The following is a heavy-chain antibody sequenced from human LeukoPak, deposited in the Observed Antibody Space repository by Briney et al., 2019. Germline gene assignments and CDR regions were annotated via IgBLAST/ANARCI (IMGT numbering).Heavy chain of an antibody. D-gene: IGHD3-10*01. CDR1: GFTFSSYG. CDR3: AKVGPLAFYYMDV. J-gene: IGHJ6*03. CDR2: IRYDGSNK. V-gene: IGHV3-30*02. Sequence: PGGSLRLSCAASGFTFSSYGMHWVRQAPGKGLEWVAFIRYDGSNKYYADSVKGRFTISRDNSKNTLYLQMNSLRAEDTAVYYCAKVGPLAFYYMDVWGKGTTVTVSS.